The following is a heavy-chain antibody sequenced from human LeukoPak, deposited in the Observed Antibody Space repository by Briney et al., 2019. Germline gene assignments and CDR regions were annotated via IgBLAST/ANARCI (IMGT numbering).Heavy chain of an antibody. J-gene: IGHJ4*02. CDR1: GFTFSTYA. CDR3: ARGYGSGSSHIDY. Sequence: GGSLRLSCAASGFTFSTYAMSWVRQAPGKGLEWVSYISSSGATTYYAASVKGRFTISRDNAKNSLYLQMNSLRAEDTAVYYCARGYGSGSSHIDYWGQGTLVTVSS. CDR2: ISSSGATT. D-gene: IGHD3-10*01. V-gene: IGHV3-48*03.